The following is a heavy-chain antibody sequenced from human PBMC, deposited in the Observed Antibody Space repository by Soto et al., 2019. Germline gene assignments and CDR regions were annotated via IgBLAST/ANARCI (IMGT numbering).Heavy chain of an antibody. CDR2: INHSGST. V-gene: IGHV4-34*01. CDR1: GGSFSGYY. J-gene: IGHJ6*02. CDR3: ARTHVEWTWFGDPSGYYYYGMDV. D-gene: IGHD3-10*01. Sequence: SETLSLTCGVYGGSFSGYYWSWIRKTPGKGLKWIGEINHSGSTNYNPSLKSRVTTSVDTSKNQFSLKLSSVTAADTAVYYCARTHVEWTWFGDPSGYYYYGMDVWGQGTTVTVSS.